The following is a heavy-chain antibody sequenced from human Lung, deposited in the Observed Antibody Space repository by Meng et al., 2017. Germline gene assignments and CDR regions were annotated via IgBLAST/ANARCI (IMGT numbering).Heavy chain of an antibody. D-gene: IGHD4-17*01. J-gene: IGHJ5*02. CDR3: ASLPPYGDYWFDP. V-gene: IGHV4-59*01. CDR1: GGSISSYY. Sequence: SETLSLTCTVSGGSISSYYWSWIRQPPGKGLECIGYIYYSGSTNYNPSLKSRVTISVDTSKNQFSLKLSSVTAADTAVYYCASLPPYGDYWFDPWGQGTLVTVSS. CDR2: IYYSGST.